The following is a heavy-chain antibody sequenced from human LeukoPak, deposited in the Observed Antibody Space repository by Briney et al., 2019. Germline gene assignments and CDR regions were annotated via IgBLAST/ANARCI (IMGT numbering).Heavy chain of an antibody. V-gene: IGHV3-21*01. Sequence: GGSLRLSCAASGFIFSSYWMSWVRQAPGKGLEWVSSISSSSSYIYYADSVKGRFTISRDNAKNSLYLQMNSLRAEDTAVYYCARDSSYCSGGSCYSVWYFDLWGRGTLVTVSS. CDR3: ARDSSYCSGGSCYSVWYFDL. J-gene: IGHJ2*01. D-gene: IGHD2-15*01. CDR2: ISSSSSYI. CDR1: GFIFSSYW.